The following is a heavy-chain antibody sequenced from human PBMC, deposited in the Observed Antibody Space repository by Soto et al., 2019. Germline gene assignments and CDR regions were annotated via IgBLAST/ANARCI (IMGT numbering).Heavy chain of an antibody. CDR3: SSHLVMAGTRGFDH. J-gene: IGHJ4*02. V-gene: IGHV4-4*02. D-gene: IGHD6-19*01. Sequence: QVQLQESGPGLVKPSGTLSLTCAVSRGSVFSSNWWSWVRLPPGKGLEWLGETRNRGVANYNPSLKSRVTITVARSRNHIFLELSSVTAADTAVYYCSSHLVMAGTRGFDHLGLGTLFTVSS. CDR2: TRNRGVA. CDR1: RGSVFSSNW.